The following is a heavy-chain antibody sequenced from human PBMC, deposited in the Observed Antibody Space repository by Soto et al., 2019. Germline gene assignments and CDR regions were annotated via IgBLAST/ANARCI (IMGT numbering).Heavy chain of an antibody. V-gene: IGHV3-21*01. Sequence: EVQLVESGGGLVKPGGSLRLSCAASGFTFSSYSMSWVRQAPGKGLEWVSSISSSSSYIYYADSVKGRFTISRDNAKNSLYLQMNSLRAEDTAVYYCASGYCSGGSCSAQGYYGMDVWGKGTTVTVSS. D-gene: IGHD2-15*01. CDR3: ASGYCSGGSCSAQGYYGMDV. CDR1: GFTFSSYS. J-gene: IGHJ6*04. CDR2: ISSSSSYI.